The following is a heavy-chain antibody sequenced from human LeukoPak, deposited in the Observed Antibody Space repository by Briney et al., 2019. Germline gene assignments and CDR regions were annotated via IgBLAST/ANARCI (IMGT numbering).Heavy chain of an antibody. V-gene: IGHV3-23*01. J-gene: IGHJ4*02. CDR2: ISGSGGST. CDR3: AKAVQLWFLTPSDY. D-gene: IGHD5-18*01. CDR1: GFTFSSYA. Sequence: GGSLRLSCAASGFTFSSYAMSWVRQAPGKGLEWVSAISGSGGSTYYADSVKGRFTISRDNSKNTLYLQMNSLRAEDTAVYYCAKAVQLWFLTPSDYWGQGTLVTVSS.